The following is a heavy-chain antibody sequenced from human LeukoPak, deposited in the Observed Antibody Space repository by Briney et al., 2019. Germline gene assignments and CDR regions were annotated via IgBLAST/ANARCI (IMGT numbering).Heavy chain of an antibody. CDR1: GYTFTGYY. V-gene: IGHV1-2*02. D-gene: IGHD3-22*01. CDR3: AREVAGYYYDSSGYYYFDY. Sequence: GASVKVSCKASGYTFTGYYMHWVRQAPGQGLEWMGWINPNSGGTNYAQKFQGRVTMTRDTSISTAYMELSRLRSDDTAVYYCAREVAGYYYDSSGYYYFDYWGQGTLVTVSS. CDR2: INPNSGGT. J-gene: IGHJ4*02.